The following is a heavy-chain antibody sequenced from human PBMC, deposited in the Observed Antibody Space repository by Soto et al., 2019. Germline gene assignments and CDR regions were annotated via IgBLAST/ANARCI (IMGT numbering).Heavy chain of an antibody. CDR3: ARLGCSSTSCYNGLYFDY. D-gene: IGHD2-2*02. V-gene: IGHV5-51*01. CDR2: IYPGDSDT. Sequence: PGESLKISCKGSGYSFTSYWSGWVRQMPGKGLEWMGIIYPGDSDTRYSPSFQGQVTISADKSISTAYLQWSSLKASDTAMYYCARLGCSSTSCYNGLYFDYWGQGTLVTVSS. CDR1: GYSFTSYW. J-gene: IGHJ4*02.